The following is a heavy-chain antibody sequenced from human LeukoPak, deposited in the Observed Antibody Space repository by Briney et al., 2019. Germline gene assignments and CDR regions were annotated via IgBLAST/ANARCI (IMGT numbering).Heavy chain of an antibody. V-gene: IGHV1-46*01. J-gene: IGHJ6*03. CDR1: GYTFTSYY. D-gene: IGHD2-2*01. Sequence: ASVKVSCKSSGYTFTSYYMHWVRQAPGQGLEWMGIINPSGGSTSYAQKFQGRVTMTRDTSTSTVYMELSSLRSEDTAVYYCARASYCSSTSCLRVYYYYYMDVWGKGTTVTVSS. CDR2: INPSGGST. CDR3: ARASYCSSTSCLRVYYYYYMDV.